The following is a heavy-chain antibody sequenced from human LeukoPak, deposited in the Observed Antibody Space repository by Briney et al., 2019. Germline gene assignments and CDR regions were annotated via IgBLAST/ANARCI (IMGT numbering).Heavy chain of an antibody. J-gene: IGHJ4*02. Sequence: GGSLRLSCAASGFTFSSYWVHWVRQAPGKGLVWVSRINSDGSITTYADSVRGRFTISRDNAKSTLYLQMNSLRAEDTAVYYCASSTQISKYADYWGQGALVTVSS. D-gene: IGHD2-2*01. CDR2: INSDGSIT. CDR1: GFTFSSYW. V-gene: IGHV3-74*01. CDR3: ASSTQISKYADY.